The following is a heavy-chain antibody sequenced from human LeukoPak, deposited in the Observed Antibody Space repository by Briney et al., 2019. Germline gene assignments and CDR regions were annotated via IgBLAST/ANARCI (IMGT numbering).Heavy chain of an antibody. Sequence: QPGGSLRLSCAASGFTFSGSAMHWVRQASGKGLEWVGRIRSKANSYATAYAASVKGRFTISRDDSKNTAYLQMNSLKTEDTAVYYCTSQNVLLWFGELLQDAFDIWGQGTMVTVSS. CDR2: IRSKANSYAT. D-gene: IGHD3-10*01. CDR1: GFTFSGSA. CDR3: TSQNVLLWFGELLQDAFDI. J-gene: IGHJ3*02. V-gene: IGHV3-73*01.